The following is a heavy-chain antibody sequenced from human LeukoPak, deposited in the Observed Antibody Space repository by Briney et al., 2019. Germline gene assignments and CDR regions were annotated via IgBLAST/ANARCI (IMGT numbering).Heavy chain of an antibody. Sequence: GGSLRLSCAVSGFTVSSNYMSWVRQAPGKGLEWVSIIYSGGYTFYADSVKGRFTISRDNSKNTLYLQMNSLRTEDTAVYYCARTAAGTFFDYWGQGTLVTVSS. J-gene: IGHJ4*02. CDR2: IYSGGYT. V-gene: IGHV3-53*01. D-gene: IGHD6-13*01. CDR3: ARTAAGTFFDY. CDR1: GFTVSSNY.